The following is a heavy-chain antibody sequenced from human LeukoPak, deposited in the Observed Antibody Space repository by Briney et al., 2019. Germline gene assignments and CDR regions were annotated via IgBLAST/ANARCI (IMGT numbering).Heavy chain of an antibody. Sequence: GGSLRLSCAASGFTFSSYEMNWVRQAPGKGLEWVSYISSSGSTIYYADSVKGRFTISRDNAKNSLYLQMNSLRAEDTAVYYCARAGDGSGSYYPYYYGMDVWGQGTTVTVSS. CDR3: ARAGDGSGSYYPYYYGMDV. J-gene: IGHJ6*02. CDR1: GFTFSSYE. CDR2: ISSSGSTI. V-gene: IGHV3-48*03. D-gene: IGHD3-10*01.